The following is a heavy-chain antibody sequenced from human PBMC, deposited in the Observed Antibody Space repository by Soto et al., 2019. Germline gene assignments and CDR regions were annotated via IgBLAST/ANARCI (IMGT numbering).Heavy chain of an antibody. CDR2: ISGSGGST. D-gene: IGHD2-15*01. CDR3: AKDIVVVVAATPDWVDP. Sequence: EVQLLESGGGLVQPGGSLRLSCAASGFTFSSYAMSWVRQAPGKGLEWVSVISGSGGSTNYADSVKGRFTIYRDNSKSTLYLQMNSLRAEDTAVYYCAKDIVVVVAATPDWVDPWGQGTLVTASS. V-gene: IGHV3-23*01. J-gene: IGHJ5*02. CDR1: GFTFSSYA.